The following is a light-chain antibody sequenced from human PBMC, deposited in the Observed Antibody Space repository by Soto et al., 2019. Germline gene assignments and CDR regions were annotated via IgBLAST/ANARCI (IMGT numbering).Light chain of an antibody. CDR2: DVG. Sequence: QSALTQPASVSGSPGQSITISCTGTSTDAVTYKYVSWYQQHPGKAPKLVIYDVGNRPSGVSNRFSGSKSGNTASLTISGLQADDEAHYYCSSYSSTTTVVFGGGTKLTVL. CDR3: SSYSSTTTVV. J-gene: IGLJ3*02. V-gene: IGLV2-14*01. CDR1: STDAVTYKY.